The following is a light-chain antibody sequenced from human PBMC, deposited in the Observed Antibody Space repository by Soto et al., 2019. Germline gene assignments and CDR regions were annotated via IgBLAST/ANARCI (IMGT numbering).Light chain of an antibody. J-gene: IGKJ1*01. CDR3: QQYRT. CDR2: GTS. CDR1: QSVSSSS. V-gene: IGKV3-20*01. Sequence: EIALTQSPGTLSLSPGERATLSCRASQSVSSSSLAWYQQKPGQAPRLLISGTSRRATGIPDRFSGSGSRTDFTLTISRLEPEDFAVYFCQQYRTFGQGTKVEIK.